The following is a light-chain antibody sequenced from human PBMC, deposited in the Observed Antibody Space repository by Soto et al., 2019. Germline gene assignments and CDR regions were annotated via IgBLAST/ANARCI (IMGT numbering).Light chain of an antibody. CDR2: GAS. V-gene: IGKV3-15*01. CDR3: QQYNNWPTWT. J-gene: IGKJ1*01. CDR1: QSVSSN. Sequence: EIVMTQSPGTLSVSPGERATISCRASQSVSSNLAWYQQKPGQAPRLLIYGASTRATGIPARFSGSGSGTEFTLTFSSLQSEDFAVYYCQQYNNWPTWTFGQGTKVEIK.